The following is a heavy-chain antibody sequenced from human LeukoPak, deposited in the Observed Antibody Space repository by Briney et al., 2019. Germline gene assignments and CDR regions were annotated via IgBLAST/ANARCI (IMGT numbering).Heavy chain of an antibody. V-gene: IGHV3-23*01. CDR1: GVTLSNYA. J-gene: IGHJ4*02. Sequence: GGSLRLSCVASGVTLSNYAMSWARQAPGKGLEWVSGISSSGSGGNTYYADSVKGRFTISRDNSKNALYLQMNSLRVEDTAVYYCAKMGWAAVGMSGGGYWGQGILVTVSS. CDR2: ISSSGSGGNT. CDR3: AKMGWAAVGMSGGGY. D-gene: IGHD6-19*01.